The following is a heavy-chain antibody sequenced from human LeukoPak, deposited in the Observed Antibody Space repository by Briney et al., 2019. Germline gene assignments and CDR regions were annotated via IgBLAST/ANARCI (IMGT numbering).Heavy chain of an antibody. D-gene: IGHD1-1*01. CDR3: VRESRPGGAMGLYHNLDY. CDR2: IKEDGTEK. CDR1: GSTFSDFW. Sequence: GGSLRLSCAGSGSTFSDFWMAWVRQTPGKGLEWVANIKEDGTEKNLVDSVKGRFTISRDNTKNLLYLEMNSLRGDDTAIYYCVRESRPGGAMGLYHNLDYWGQGTLVAVSS. J-gene: IGHJ4*02. V-gene: IGHV3-7*01.